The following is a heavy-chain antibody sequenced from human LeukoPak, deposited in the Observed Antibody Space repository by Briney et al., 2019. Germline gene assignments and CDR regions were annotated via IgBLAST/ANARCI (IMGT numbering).Heavy chain of an antibody. J-gene: IGHJ5*02. CDR2: ISVYNGDT. Sequence: GASVKVSCKASGYTFTSFGISWVRQAPGQGLEWMGWISVYNGDTNYAQKFQGRVTMTTDTSTSTAYMELRSLRSDDTAVYYCAXXQTVLYSSSWYWFDPWGQGTLVTVSS. V-gene: IGHV1-18*01. CDR3: AXXQTVLYSSSWYWFDP. D-gene: IGHD6-13*01. CDR1: GYTFTSFG.